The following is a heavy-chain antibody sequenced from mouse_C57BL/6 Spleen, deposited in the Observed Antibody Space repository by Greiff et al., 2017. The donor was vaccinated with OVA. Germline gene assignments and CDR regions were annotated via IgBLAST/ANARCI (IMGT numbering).Heavy chain of an antibody. D-gene: IGHD2-2*01. V-gene: IGHV2-9-1*01. CDR1: GFSLTSYA. CDR3: ARRGGYDGYFDF. Sequence: VQGVESGPGLVAPSQSLYITCTVSGFSLTSYAISWVRQPPGKGLEWLGVIWTGGGTNYNSALLSRLSLRKENSKILVFLKMNSLQTDDTSRDYCARRGGYDGYFDFWGTGTTVTVSS. CDR2: IWTGGGT. J-gene: IGHJ1*03.